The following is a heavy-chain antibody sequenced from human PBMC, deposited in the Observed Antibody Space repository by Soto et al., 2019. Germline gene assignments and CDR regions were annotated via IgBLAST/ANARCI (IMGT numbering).Heavy chain of an antibody. Sequence: QLQLQESGPGLVKPSETLSLTCTVSGGSISSSSYYWGWIRRPPGKGLEWIGSIYYSGSTYYNPSLKSRVTISVDTSKNQFSLKLSSVTAADTAVYYCARHTPAISISDHWGQGTLVTVSS. CDR3: ARHTPAISISDH. D-gene: IGHD2-15*01. J-gene: IGHJ4*02. CDR1: GGSISSSSYY. V-gene: IGHV4-39*01. CDR2: IYYSGST.